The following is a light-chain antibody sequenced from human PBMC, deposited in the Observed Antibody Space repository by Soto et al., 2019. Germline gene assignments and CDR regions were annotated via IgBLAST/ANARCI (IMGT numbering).Light chain of an antibody. CDR1: QSISSY. CDR2: AAS. V-gene: IGKV1-39*01. J-gene: IGKJ2*01. CDR3: QQSYSTPPYT. Sequence: DMQMTQSPSSLSASVGDRVTIICRASQSISSYLNWYQQKPGKAPKLLIYAASILQSGVPSRFTGSGSGTDFTLTISSLQLEDFATYYCQQSYSTPPYTFGQGTKLEIK.